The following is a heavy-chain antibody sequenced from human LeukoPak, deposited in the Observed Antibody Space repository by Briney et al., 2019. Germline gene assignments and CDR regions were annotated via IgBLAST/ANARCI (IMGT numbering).Heavy chain of an antibody. J-gene: IGHJ4*02. CDR1: GGSISSSSYY. CDR3: ARHARSIVVVVAASSPFDY. D-gene: IGHD2-15*01. CDR2: IYYSGST. V-gene: IGHV4-39*01. Sequence: SETLSLTCTVSGGSISSSSYYWGWIRQPPGKGLEWIGSIYYSGSTYYNPSLKSRVTISVGTSKNRFSLKLSSVTAADTAVYYCARHARSIVVVVAASSPFDYWGQGTLVTVSS.